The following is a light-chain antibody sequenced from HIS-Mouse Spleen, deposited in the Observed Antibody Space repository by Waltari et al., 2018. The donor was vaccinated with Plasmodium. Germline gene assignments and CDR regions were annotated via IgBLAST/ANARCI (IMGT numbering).Light chain of an antibody. J-gene: IGLJ2*01. Sequence: SYELTQPLPVSVALGQTARTTCGGNNIGRKNVHWYQQQPGQAPVLVSYRDSNRPSGIPERFSGSNSGNTATLTISRAQAGDEADYYCQVWDSSTVVFGGGTKLTVL. V-gene: IGLV3-9*01. CDR2: RDS. CDR3: QVWDSSTVV. CDR1: NIGRKN.